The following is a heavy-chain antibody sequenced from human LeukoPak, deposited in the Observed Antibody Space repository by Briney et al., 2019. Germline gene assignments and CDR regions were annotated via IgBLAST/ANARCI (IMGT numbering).Heavy chain of an antibody. Sequence: SETLSLTCSVSGGYIITSDHYWGWIRQPPGKGLEWIGSNYYTGSTSTNPFFKSRVTLSVDTSKNQFSLNLTSVTAADTAVYYCARERYYYGGKTWFDPWGQGTLVTVSS. CDR1: GGYIITSDHY. CDR2: NYYTGST. CDR3: ARERYYYGGKTWFDP. V-gene: IGHV4-39*07. J-gene: IGHJ5*02. D-gene: IGHD4-23*01.